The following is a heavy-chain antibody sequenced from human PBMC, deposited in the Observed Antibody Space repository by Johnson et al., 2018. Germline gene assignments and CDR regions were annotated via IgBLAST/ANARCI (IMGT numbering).Heavy chain of an antibody. V-gene: IGHV3-30-3*02. CDR2: MSYDGSHK. CDR1: GFAFSSYA. CDR3: ARGGKTGSTWADAFDI. J-gene: IGHJ3*02. Sequence: QVQLVESGGGVVQPGRSLRLSCAASGFAFSSYALHWVRQAPGKGLEWVALMSYDGSHKYSADSVKGRFSISRDNSKNTLSLHMSSLRAEDTAVYYCARGGKTGSTWADAFDICGQGTMVTVSS. D-gene: IGHD3-9*01.